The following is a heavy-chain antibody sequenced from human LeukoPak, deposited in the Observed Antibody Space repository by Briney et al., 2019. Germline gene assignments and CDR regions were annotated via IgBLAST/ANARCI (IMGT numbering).Heavy chain of an antibody. Sequence: GGSLRLSCAASGFTFSSYSMNWVRQAPGKGLEWVSSISSNSSYIYYADSVKGRFTISRDNAKNTLYLQMNSLRAEDTAVYYCARDEVLGYYMDVWGKGTTVTISS. CDR1: GFTFSSYS. CDR3: ARDEVLGYYMDV. D-gene: IGHD7-27*01. J-gene: IGHJ6*03. V-gene: IGHV3-21*01. CDR2: ISSNSSYI.